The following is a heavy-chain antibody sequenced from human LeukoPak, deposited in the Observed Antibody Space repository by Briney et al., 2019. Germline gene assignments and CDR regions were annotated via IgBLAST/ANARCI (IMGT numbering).Heavy chain of an antibody. J-gene: IGHJ6*03. V-gene: IGHV3-23*01. CDR3: AKCRGIQLFYYYMDV. CDR1: GFTFSSYA. D-gene: IGHD5-18*01. CDR2: IISGGGHT. Sequence: GGSLRLSCAASGFTFSSYAMTWARQAPGKGLEWVSTIISGGGHTYYGDSVKGRFSISRDNSKNTLYLQMNSLRAEDTAVYYCAKCRGIQLFYYYMDVWGKGTTVTVSS.